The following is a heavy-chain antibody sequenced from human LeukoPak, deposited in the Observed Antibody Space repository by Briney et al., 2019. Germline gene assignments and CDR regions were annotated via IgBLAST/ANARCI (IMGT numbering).Heavy chain of an antibody. CDR1: GSFLYNYY. D-gene: IGHD1-14*01. CDR2: IYYNGDT. CDR3: AREGKTGQFDY. Sequence: PSETLSLTCTVSGSFLYNYYWSWIRQTPGKGLEWIGYIYYNGDTNYNPSLESRVAISIDTSKNQFSLKLSSVTAADTAVYYCAREGKTGQFDYWGQGTLVTVSS. V-gene: IGHV4-59*01. J-gene: IGHJ4*02.